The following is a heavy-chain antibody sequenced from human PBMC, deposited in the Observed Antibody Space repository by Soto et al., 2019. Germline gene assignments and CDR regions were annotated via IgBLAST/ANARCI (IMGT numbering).Heavy chain of an antibody. V-gene: IGHV3-33*01. CDR2: IWYDGSNK. J-gene: IGHJ5*02. Sequence: GGSLRLSCAASGFTFSSYGMHWVRQAPGKGLEWVAVIWYDGSNKYYADSVKGRFTISRDNSKNTLYLQMNSLRAEDTAVYYCARDPGGSYSSPGMFDPWGQGTLVTVSS. CDR3: ARDPGGSYSSPGMFDP. D-gene: IGHD1-26*01. CDR1: GFTFSSYG.